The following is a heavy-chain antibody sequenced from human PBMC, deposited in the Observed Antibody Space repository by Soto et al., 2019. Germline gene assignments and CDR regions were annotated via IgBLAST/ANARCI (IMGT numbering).Heavy chain of an antibody. D-gene: IGHD3-22*01. CDR3: ARLYGYDSRTYYFDY. CDR1: GYSFTKYW. CDR2: IYPGDSDT. Sequence: GESLKISCEGFGYSFTKYWIAWVRQMPGKGLEWMGIIYPGDSDTRYSPSFQGQVTISADKSISTAYLQWSSLKASDTAMYYCARLYGYDSRTYYFDYWGQGTLVTVSS. J-gene: IGHJ4*02. V-gene: IGHV5-51*01.